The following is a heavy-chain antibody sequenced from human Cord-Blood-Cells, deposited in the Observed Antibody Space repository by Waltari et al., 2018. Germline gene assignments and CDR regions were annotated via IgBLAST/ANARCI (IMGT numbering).Heavy chain of an antibody. Sequence: QVQLVQSGAEVKKPGASVKVSCKVSGYTLTELSMHWVRQSPGKGLEWMGGFDPEDGETSYAQKCQGRVTMTEDTSTGTAYMELSSLRSEDTAVYYCATHPGWNFDYWGQGTLVTVSS. J-gene: IGHJ4*02. CDR3: ATHPGWNFDY. CDR1: GYTLTELS. D-gene: IGHD6-19*01. CDR2: FDPEDGET. V-gene: IGHV1-24*01.